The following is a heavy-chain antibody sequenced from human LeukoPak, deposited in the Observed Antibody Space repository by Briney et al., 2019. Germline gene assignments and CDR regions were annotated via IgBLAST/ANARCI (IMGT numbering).Heavy chain of an antibody. Sequence: GGSLRLSCAASGFTFINYWMTWLRQAPGQGLEWVANIKQDGSEKYYADSVKGRFTISRDNAKNSLYLQMNSLRVEDTAVYYCARPAGYNWFDPWGQGTLVTVSS. J-gene: IGHJ5*02. CDR2: IKQDGSEK. CDR1: GFTFINYW. V-gene: IGHV3-7*03. D-gene: IGHD6-19*01. CDR3: ARPAGYNWFDP.